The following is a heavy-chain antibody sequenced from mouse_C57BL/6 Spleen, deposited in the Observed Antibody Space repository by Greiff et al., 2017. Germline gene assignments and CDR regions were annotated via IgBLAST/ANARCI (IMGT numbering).Heavy chain of an antibody. J-gene: IGHJ2*01. V-gene: IGHV1-26*01. CDR2: INPNNGGT. CDR3: ARGTTEGYYFDY. Sequence: VQLQQSGPELVKPGASVKISCKASGYTFTDYYMNWVKQSHGKSLEWIGDINPNNGGTSYNQKFKGKATLTVDKSSSTAYMALRSLTSEDSAVYYCARGTTEGYYFDYWGQGTTLTVSS. D-gene: IGHD1-1*01. CDR1: GYTFTDYY.